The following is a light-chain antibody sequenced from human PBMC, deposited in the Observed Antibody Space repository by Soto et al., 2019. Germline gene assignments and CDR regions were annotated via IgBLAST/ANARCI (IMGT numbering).Light chain of an antibody. CDR1: DIGTKS. Sequence: SYELTQPPSLAVAPGQTASIACGGNDIGTKSVHWYQQKPGQAPVVVVYDDSDRPLGIPERFSGSNSGNTATLTIRRVEVGDEADHICKVWDSTSDHYVFGTGTKVTVL. CDR2: DDS. CDR3: KVWDSTSDHYV. J-gene: IGLJ1*01. V-gene: IGLV3-21*02.